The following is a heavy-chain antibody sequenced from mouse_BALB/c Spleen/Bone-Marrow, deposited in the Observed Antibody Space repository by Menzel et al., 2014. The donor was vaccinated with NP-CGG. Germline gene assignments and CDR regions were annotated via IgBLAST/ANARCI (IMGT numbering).Heavy chain of an antibody. CDR2: VTPYNGGT. Sequence: VHLQQSGPELVKPGASVKMSCKASGYTFTDYYMDWVKQRHGESFEWIGRVTPYNGGTTYNQKFKGKATLTVDKSSSTAYMALNSLTSEDSVVYDCARTGYWGQGTTLTVSS. CDR3: ARTGY. V-gene: IGHV1-19*01. J-gene: IGHJ2*01. CDR1: GYTFTDYY.